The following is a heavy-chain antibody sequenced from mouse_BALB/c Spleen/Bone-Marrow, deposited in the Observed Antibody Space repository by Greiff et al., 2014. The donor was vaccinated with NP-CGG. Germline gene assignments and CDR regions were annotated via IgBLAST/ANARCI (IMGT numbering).Heavy chain of an antibody. CDR1: GFNIKDTY. D-gene: IGHD1-2*01. CDR2: IDPANGNT. Sequence: VQLKQSGAELVKPGASVKLSCTASGFNIKDTYMHWVKQRPEQGLEWIGRIDPANGNTKYDPKFQGKATITADTSSNTAYLQLSSLTSEDTAVYYCAIYLYGYTATFDYWGQATTLTVSS. J-gene: IGHJ2*01. V-gene: IGHV14-3*02. CDR3: AIYLYGYTATFDY.